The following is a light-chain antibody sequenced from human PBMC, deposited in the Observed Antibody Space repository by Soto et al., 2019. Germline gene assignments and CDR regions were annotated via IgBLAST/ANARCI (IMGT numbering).Light chain of an antibody. CDR2: AAS. Sequence: DILMTQSPSSLSASVGDRVTITCRASQGISTYLAWYQQKPGKVPKLLIYAASTLQSGVPSRFSGSGSGTDFTLTISSLQPEDVATYYFQKYNSAPPFTFGPGTKVDIK. V-gene: IGKV1-27*01. J-gene: IGKJ3*01. CDR1: QGISTY. CDR3: QKYNSAPPFT.